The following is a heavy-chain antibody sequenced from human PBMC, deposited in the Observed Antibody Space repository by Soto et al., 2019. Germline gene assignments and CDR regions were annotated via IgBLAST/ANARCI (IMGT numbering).Heavy chain of an antibody. D-gene: IGHD6-13*01. Sequence: SETLSLTCTVSGGSISSYYWSWIRQPAGKGLEWIGRIYTSGSTNYNPSLKSRVTMSVDTSKNQFSLKLSSVTAADTAVYYCAREGMVAAAGKRPYNCFDPCGQRTLVTVSS. CDR3: AREGMVAAAGKRPYNCFDP. CDR2: IYTSGST. J-gene: IGHJ5*02. V-gene: IGHV4-4*07. CDR1: GGSISSYY.